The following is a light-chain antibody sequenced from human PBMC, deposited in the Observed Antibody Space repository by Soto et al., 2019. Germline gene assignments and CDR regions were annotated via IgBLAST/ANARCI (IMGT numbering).Light chain of an antibody. V-gene: IGKV3-20*01. J-gene: IGKJ1*01. CDR1: QSVSRGS. CDR2: GVS. Sequence: IVLTQSPGTLSFSPGERATLSCRASQSVSRGSLAWYQQKPGQAPRLLIYGVSTRATGTPGRFSGSGSGTEFTLTVSRLEHEDFAVYYCLHYGDSWTFGQGTKVEIK. CDR3: LHYGDSWT.